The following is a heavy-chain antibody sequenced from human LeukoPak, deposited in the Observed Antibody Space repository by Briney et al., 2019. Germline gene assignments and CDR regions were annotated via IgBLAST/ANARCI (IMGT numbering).Heavy chain of an antibody. Sequence: SQTLSLTCTVSGGSISSGDYYWSWIRQPPGKGLEWIGYIYYSGSTYYNPSLKSRVTISVETSKNQFSLKLSSVTAADTAVYYCARVKGIYDFWSHIDYWGQGTLVTVSS. D-gene: IGHD3-3*01. V-gene: IGHV4-30-4*01. CDR2: IYYSGST. CDR1: GGSISSGDYY. CDR3: ARVKGIYDFWSHIDY. J-gene: IGHJ4*02.